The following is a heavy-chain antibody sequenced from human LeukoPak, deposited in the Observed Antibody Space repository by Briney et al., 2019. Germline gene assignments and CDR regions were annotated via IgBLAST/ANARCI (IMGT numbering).Heavy chain of an antibody. CDR3: ARRKDGGNNGAFDP. CDR1: GYIFTDYY. Sequence: ASVKVSCKASGYIFTDYYIHWVRQAPGQRPEWVGWINPKKGDTRYAQEFQGRVTMTRDTSISTAYMELSKLTSDDTAVYYCARRKDGGNNGAFDPWGQGTLVTVSS. J-gene: IGHJ5*02. CDR2: INPKKGDT. D-gene: IGHD4-23*01. V-gene: IGHV1-2*02.